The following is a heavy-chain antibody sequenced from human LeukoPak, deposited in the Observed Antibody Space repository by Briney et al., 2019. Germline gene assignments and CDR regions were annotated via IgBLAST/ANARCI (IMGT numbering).Heavy chain of an antibody. V-gene: IGHV3-48*04. CDR3: ARRDDFDL. CDR2: ISSSGDTI. Sequence: TGGSLRLSCAASGFTFNNYHMNWVRQAPGKGLEWVSFISSSGDTIYYADSVKGRFAISRDNAKNSLYLQMNSLRAEDTAVYFCARRDDFDLWGQGTMVTVSS. CDR1: GFTFNNYH. J-gene: IGHJ3*01.